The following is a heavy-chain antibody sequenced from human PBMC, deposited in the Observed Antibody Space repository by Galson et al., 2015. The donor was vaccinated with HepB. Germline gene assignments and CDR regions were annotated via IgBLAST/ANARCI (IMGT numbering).Heavy chain of an antibody. J-gene: IGHJ4*02. CDR2: IIPIFGTA. D-gene: IGHD2-15*01. CDR3: ARERYCSGGSCHSFGY. CDR1: GGTFSSYA. Sequence: SVKVSCKASGGTFSSYAISWVRQAPGQGLEWMGGIIPIFGTANYVQKFQGRVTITADESTSTAYMELSSLRSEDTAVYYCARERYCSGGSCHSFGYWGQGTLVTVSS. V-gene: IGHV1-69*13.